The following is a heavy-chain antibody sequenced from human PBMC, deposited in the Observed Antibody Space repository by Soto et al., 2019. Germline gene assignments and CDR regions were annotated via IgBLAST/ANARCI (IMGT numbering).Heavy chain of an antibody. Sequence: PGEALKISWKASGYSFTSDWISWLRQMRGKGLEWMGRIDPSDSYTNYSPSFQGHVTISADKSICTAYLQWSSLKASDTAMYYCARRCGGSCSTEGMDVWGQGTTVTVSS. CDR3: ARRCGGSCSTEGMDV. J-gene: IGHJ6*02. D-gene: IGHD2-15*01. CDR1: GYSFTSDW. CDR2: IDPSDSYT. V-gene: IGHV5-10-1*01.